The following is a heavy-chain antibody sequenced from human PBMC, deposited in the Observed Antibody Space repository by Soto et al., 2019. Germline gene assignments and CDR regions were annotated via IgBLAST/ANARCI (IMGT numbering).Heavy chain of an antibody. CDR3: WGGGGGGISFSPHVWFPSDGIDI. CDR2: ISGHDDKT. V-gene: IGHV1-18*01. J-gene: IGHJ3*02. Sequence: QVQLVQSGAELKRPGASVKVSCKASGYSFSTCGITCVRQAPGQGLEWMGWISGHDDKTKLAENFQGRVTMTTDTTTRRGYMEMRSPKSDDTAGYYSWGGGGGGISFSPHVWFPSDGIDIWGQGTMVTVSS. CDR1: GYSFSTCG. D-gene: IGHD3-16*02.